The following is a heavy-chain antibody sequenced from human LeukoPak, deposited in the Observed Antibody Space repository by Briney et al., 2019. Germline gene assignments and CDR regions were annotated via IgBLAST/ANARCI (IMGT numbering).Heavy chain of an antibody. J-gene: IGHJ4*02. D-gene: IGHD1-26*01. CDR3: ASFGLGSGAYPSDS. CDR1: GDTFHNYI. CDR2: IIPVFGTT. V-gene: IGHV1-69*05. Sequence: GASVEVSCKASGDTFHNYIVNWVRQAPGEGLEWMGRIIPVFGTTSYAMNFLGRVTITTDESKSAVYMELSSLRSDDTAVYYCASFGLGSGAYPSDSCGQGTLVAVSS.